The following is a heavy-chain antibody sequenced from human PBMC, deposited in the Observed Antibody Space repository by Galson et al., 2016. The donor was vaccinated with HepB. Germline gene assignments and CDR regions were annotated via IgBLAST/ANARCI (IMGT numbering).Heavy chain of an antibody. Sequence: SLRLSCAASRFTFSSYAMSWVRQAPGKGLEWVSVISGSGGSTYHADSVKGRFTISRDNSKNTLYLQMNSLRAEDTAVYYCAKEGTTFGVVPYGMDVWGQGTQVIASS. CDR1: RFTFSSYA. J-gene: IGHJ6*02. CDR3: AKEGTTFGVVPYGMDV. CDR2: ISGSGGST. V-gene: IGHV3-23*01. D-gene: IGHD3-3*01.